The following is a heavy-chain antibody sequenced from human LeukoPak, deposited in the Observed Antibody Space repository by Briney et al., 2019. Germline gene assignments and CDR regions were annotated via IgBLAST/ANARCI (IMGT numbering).Heavy chain of an antibody. V-gene: IGHV3-23*01. CDR1: GFTFNNYA. J-gene: IGHJ4*02. CDR2: ISGSIIST. Sequence: GGSLRLSCAASGFTFNNYAMTWVRQAPGEGLEWVSSISGSIISTYYSDSVKGRFTISRDNSKNTMYLEMNRLRAEDTAIYYCAKDVLLDTIFGVVLEYWGQGSLVTVSS. CDR3: AKDVLLDTIFGVVLEY. D-gene: IGHD3-3*01.